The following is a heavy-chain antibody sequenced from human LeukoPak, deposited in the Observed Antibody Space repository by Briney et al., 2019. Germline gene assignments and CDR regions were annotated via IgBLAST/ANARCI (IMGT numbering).Heavy chain of an antibody. J-gene: IGHJ5*02. CDR3: ARMGPGGYYDSSDLNWFDP. Sequence: PSETLSLTCSVSGDITHYWGWIRQPPGKGLECIGSIYFSGSAYYNPSLRSRVTISLDTSKNQFSLKLSSVTAADTAVYYCARMGPGGYYDSSDLNWFDPWGQGTLVTVSS. D-gene: IGHD3-22*01. CDR2: IYFSGSA. CDR1: GDITHY. V-gene: IGHV4-39*07.